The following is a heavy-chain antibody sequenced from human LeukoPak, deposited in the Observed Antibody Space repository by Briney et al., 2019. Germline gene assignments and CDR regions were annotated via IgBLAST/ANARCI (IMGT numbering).Heavy chain of an antibody. CDR2: INHSGST. D-gene: IGHD6-13*01. Sequence: SETLSLTCAVYGGSFSGYYWSWIRQPPGKGLEWIGEINHSGSTNYNPSLKSRVTISVDMSKNQFSLKLSSVTAADTAVYYCAGGSSSWDSYYFDYWGQGTLVTVSS. V-gene: IGHV4-34*01. CDR3: AGGSSSWDSYYFDY. J-gene: IGHJ4*02. CDR1: GGSFSGYY.